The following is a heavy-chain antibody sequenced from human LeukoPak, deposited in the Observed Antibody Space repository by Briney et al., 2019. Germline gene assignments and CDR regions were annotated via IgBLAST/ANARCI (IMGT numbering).Heavy chain of an antibody. J-gene: IGHJ5*02. Sequence: PSETLSLTCTVSGGSISSSSYYWGWIRQPPGKGLEWIGSIYYSGSTYYNPSLKSRVTISVDTSKNQFSLKLSSVTAADTAVYYCARYRGELVVVVAAPTRGWVHNWFDPWGQGTLVTVSS. CDR3: ARYRGELVVVVAAPTRGWVHNWFDP. V-gene: IGHV4-39*07. CDR1: GGSISSSSYY. CDR2: IYYSGST. D-gene: IGHD2-15*01.